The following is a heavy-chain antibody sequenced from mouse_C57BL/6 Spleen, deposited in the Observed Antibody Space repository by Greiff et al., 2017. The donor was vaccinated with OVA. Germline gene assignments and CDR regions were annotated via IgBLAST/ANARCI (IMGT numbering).Heavy chain of an antibody. V-gene: IGHV14-2*01. J-gene: IGHJ2*01. Sequence: EVKLEESGAELVKPGASVKLSCTASGFNIKDYYMHWVKQRTEQGLEWIGRIDPEDGETKYAPKFPGKAPITADTSSNTSYLQLSSLASEDTAVYCCARYSAGPLGYWGQGTTLTVSS. CDR3: ARYSAGPLGY. D-gene: IGHD3-2*02. CDR2: IDPEDGET. CDR1: GFNIKDYY.